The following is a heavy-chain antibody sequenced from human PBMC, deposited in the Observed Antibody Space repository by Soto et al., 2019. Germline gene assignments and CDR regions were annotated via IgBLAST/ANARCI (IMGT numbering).Heavy chain of an antibody. J-gene: IGHJ4*02. V-gene: IGHV3-23*01. CDR2: ISGSGGST. CDR3: AKDWRGYSYGPLRADTYFDY. Sequence: GGSLRLSGAASGFTFSSYAMSWVRQAPGKGLEWVSAISGSGGSTYYADSVKGRFTISRDNSKNTLYLQMNSLRAEDTAVYYCAKDWRGYSYGPLRADTYFDYWGQGNLVTVS. CDR1: GFTFSSYA. D-gene: IGHD5-18*01.